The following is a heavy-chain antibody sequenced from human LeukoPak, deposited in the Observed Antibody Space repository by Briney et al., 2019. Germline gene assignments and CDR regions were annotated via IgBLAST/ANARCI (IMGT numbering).Heavy chain of an antibody. Sequence: PSETLSLTCTVSGGSISSYYWNWIRQPPGKGLEWIGYIYHSGSTNYNPSLQSRVTISVDTSKNQFSLNLNSVTAADTAVYYCARGGAARLHFQNWGQGTLVTVSS. CDR3: ARGGAARLHFQN. CDR1: GGSISSYY. D-gene: IGHD6-6*01. V-gene: IGHV4-59*01. CDR2: IYHSGST. J-gene: IGHJ1*01.